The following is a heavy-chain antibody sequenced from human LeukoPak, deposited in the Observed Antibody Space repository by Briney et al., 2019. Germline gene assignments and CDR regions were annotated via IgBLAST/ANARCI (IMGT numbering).Heavy chain of an antibody. V-gene: IGHV4-38-2*02. Sequence: SETLSLTCTVSGYSISSGYYWGWIRQPPGKGLEWIGEINHSGSTNYNPSLKSRVTISVDTSKNQFSLKLSSVTAADTAVYYCARLSRFFGVVIPYYYMDVWGKGTTVTVSS. J-gene: IGHJ6*03. CDR3: ARLSRFFGVVIPYYYMDV. CDR2: INHSGST. CDR1: GYSISSGYY. D-gene: IGHD3-3*01.